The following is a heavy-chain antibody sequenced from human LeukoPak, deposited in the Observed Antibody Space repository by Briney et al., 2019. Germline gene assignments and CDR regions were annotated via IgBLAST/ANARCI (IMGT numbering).Heavy chain of an antibody. Sequence: GASVKVSCKASGGTFSSYAISWVRQAPGRGLEWMGRIIPILGIANYAQKFQGRVTITADKSTSTAYMELSSLRSEDTAVYYCAREEGSRGSGSYRQYYYYYGMDVWGQGTTVTVSS. CDR1: GGTFSSYA. CDR2: IIPILGIA. CDR3: AREEGSRGSGSYRQYYYYYGMDV. D-gene: IGHD3-10*01. V-gene: IGHV1-69*04. J-gene: IGHJ6*02.